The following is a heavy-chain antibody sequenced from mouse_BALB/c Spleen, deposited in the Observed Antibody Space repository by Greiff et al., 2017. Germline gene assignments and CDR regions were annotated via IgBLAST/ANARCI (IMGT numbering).Heavy chain of an antibody. V-gene: IGHV5-6-4*01. Sequence: EVQRVESGGGLVKPGGSLKLSCAASGFTFSSYTMSWVRQTPEKRLEWVATISSGGSYTYYPDSVKGRFTISRDNAKNTLYLQMSSLKSEDTAMYYCTRDRDYDAMDYWGQGTSVTVSS. CDR2: ISSGGSYT. CDR1: GFTFSSYT. J-gene: IGHJ4*01. CDR3: TRDRDYDAMDY.